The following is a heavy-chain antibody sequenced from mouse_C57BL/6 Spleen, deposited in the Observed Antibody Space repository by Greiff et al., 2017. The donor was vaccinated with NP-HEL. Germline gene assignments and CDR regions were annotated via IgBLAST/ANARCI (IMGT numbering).Heavy chain of an antibody. J-gene: IGHJ1*03. D-gene: IGHD2-2*01. CDR1: GYTFTSYW. V-gene: IGHV1-64*01. Sequence: VKLQQPGAELVKPGASVKLSCKASGYTFTSYWMHWVKQRPGQGLEWIGMIHPNSGSTNYNEKFKSKATLTVDKSSSTAYMQLSSLTSEDSAVYYCARLDGYDGRGYFDVWGTGTTVTVSS. CDR3: ARLDGYDGRGYFDV. CDR2: IHPNSGST.